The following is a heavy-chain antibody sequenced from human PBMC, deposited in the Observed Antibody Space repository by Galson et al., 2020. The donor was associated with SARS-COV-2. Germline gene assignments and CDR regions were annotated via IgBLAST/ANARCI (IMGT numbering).Heavy chain of an antibody. CDR3: ARAPLGLYFQH. CDR1: GGSFSGYY. J-gene: IGHJ1*01. CDR2: INHSGST. Sequence: ETSETLSLTCAVYGGSFSGYYWSWIRQPPGKGLEWIGEINHSGSTNYNPSLKSRVTISVDTSKNQFSLKLSSVTAADTAVYYCARAPLGLYFQHWGQGTLVTVSS. V-gene: IGHV4-34*01.